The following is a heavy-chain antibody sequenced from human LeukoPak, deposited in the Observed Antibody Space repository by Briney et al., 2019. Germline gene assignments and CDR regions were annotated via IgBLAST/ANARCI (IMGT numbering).Heavy chain of an antibody. CDR1: GFTFSSYS. D-gene: IGHD2-2*01. CDR3: ARDLEYCSSTSCYN. V-gene: IGHV3-48*04. J-gene: IGHJ4*02. Sequence: GGSLRLSCAAYGFTFSSYSMNWVRQAPGKGLEWVSYISSSSSTIYYADFGKGRFTICRDNAKNSLYLQMNSLRAEDTAVYYCARDLEYCSSTSCYNWGQGTLVTVSS. CDR2: ISSSSSTI.